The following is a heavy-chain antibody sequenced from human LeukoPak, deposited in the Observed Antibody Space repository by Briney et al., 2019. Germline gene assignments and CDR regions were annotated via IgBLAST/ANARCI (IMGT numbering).Heavy chain of an antibody. D-gene: IGHD3-10*01. CDR3: VRDSGNYYAFDN. J-gene: IGHJ4*02. CDR2: ISPNSGGT. Sequence: ASVKVSCKASGYTFTGYYLHWVRQAPGQGLEWMGWISPNSGGTNYAQDFQGRVTMTRDTSSSTAYMELSRLRSDDTAVYYCVRDSGNYYAFDNWGQGTLVTVSS. CDR1: GYTFTGYY. V-gene: IGHV1-2*02.